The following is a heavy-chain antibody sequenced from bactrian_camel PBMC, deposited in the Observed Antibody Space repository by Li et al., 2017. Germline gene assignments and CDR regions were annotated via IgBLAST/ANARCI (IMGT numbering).Heavy chain of an antibody. CDR1: GKTNVLNC. CDR2: ITRIHGGT. D-gene: IGHD3*01. J-gene: IGHJ4*01. Sequence: QLVESGGGLVQPGGSLNLSCAATGKTNVLNCMGWFRQAPGKEREGVAVITRIHGGTEYADSVKGRFIISRDSSKMTWALQMNNLKPEDTAMYYCAAVTGCSLTPWLRDPGNKSGPMNWARGPRSPSP. V-gene: IGHV3S53*01.